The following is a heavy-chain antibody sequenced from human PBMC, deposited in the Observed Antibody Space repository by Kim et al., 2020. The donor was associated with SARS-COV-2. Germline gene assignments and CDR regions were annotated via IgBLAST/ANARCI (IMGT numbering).Heavy chain of an antibody. Sequence: SGKGRFTIYRDNSKNTLYLQMSSLRPDDTAVYYCARGPTVVVVVSAPRLDYWGPGTLVTVSS. D-gene: IGHD2-15*01. CDR3: ARGPTVVVVVSAPRLDY. J-gene: IGHJ4*02. V-gene: IGHV3-30*15.